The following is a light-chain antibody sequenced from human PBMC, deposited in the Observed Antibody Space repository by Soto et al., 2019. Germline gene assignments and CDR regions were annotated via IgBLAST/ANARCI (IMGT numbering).Light chain of an antibody. CDR2: GAS. CDR1: QSVSSSF. Sequence: EIVLTQSPGTLSLSPGERATLSCRASQSVSSSFLSWYQQKPGQSPRLLIYGASGRATGTPDRFSGSGSGTDFTLTINRLEPEDFALYYCQQYGSSPPTFGQGTKVDIK. CDR3: QQYGSSPPT. J-gene: IGKJ1*01. V-gene: IGKV3-20*01.